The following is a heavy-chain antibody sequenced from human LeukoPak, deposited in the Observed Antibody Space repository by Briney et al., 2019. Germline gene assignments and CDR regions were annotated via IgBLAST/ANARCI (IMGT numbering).Heavy chain of an antibody. D-gene: IGHD6-6*01. CDR1: GFTFSSYG. CDR3: AKESSWVAARLSFGY. J-gene: IGHJ4*02. V-gene: IGHV3-30*02. CDR2: IRYDGSNK. Sequence: GGSLRLSCAASGFTFSSYGMHWVRQAPGKGLEWVAFIRYDGSNKYYADSVKGRFTISRDNSKNTLYLQMNSLRAEDTAVYYCAKESSWVAARLSFGYWGQGTLVTVSS.